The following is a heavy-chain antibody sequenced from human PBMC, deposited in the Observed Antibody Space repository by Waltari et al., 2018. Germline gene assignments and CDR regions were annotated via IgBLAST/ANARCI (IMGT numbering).Heavy chain of an antibody. CDR2: IYYSGST. D-gene: IGHD6-13*01. J-gene: IGHJ6*02. Sequence: QVQLQESGPGLVKPSETLSLTCTVSGGSISSHYWSWIRQPPGKGLEWIGYIYYSGSTNYNPSLKSRVTISVDTSKNQFSLKLSSVTAADTAVYYCASIAAAGISGMDVWGQGSTVTVS. CDR3: ASIAAAGISGMDV. CDR1: GGSISSHY. V-gene: IGHV4-59*11.